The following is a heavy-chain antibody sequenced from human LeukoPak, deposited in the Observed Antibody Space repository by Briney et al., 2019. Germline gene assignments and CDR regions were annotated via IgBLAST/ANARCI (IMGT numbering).Heavy chain of an antibody. V-gene: IGHV4-38-2*02. J-gene: IGHJ4*02. Sequence: SETLSPTCTVSGYSISSGYYWGWIRQPPGKGLEWIGSIYHSGSTYYNPSLKSRVTISVDTTKNQFSLKLSSVTAADTAVYYCARTREMVYAPDYWGQGTLVTVSS. CDR1: GYSISSGYY. CDR2: IYHSGST. D-gene: IGHD2-8*01. CDR3: ARTREMVYAPDY.